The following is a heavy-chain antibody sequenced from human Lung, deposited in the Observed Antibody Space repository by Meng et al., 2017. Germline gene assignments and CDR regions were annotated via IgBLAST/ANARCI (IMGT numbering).Heavy chain of an antibody. CDR2: PYYRSKWYN. J-gene: IGHJ4*02. D-gene: IGHD6-19*01. Sequence: VHLQQSGPGLVKPSQTLSLTCDISGDSVSSHSAAWTWIRQSPSRGLEWLGRPYYRSKWYNGYAVSVRSRITITPATSKNQFSLQLNSVTPAETAVYYCARSQQWLDSWGQGTLVTVSS. CDR3: ARSQQWLDS. CDR1: GDSVSSHSAA. V-gene: IGHV6-1*01.